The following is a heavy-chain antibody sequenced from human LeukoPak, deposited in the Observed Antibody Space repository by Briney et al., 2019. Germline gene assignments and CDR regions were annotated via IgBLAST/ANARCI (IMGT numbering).Heavy chain of an antibody. D-gene: IGHD1-26*01. J-gene: IGHJ5*02. CDR1: GGSFSGYY. V-gene: IGHV4-34*01. Sequence: SETLSLTCAVYGGSFSGYYWSWIRQPPGKGLEWIGEINNSGSTNYNPSLKSRVTISVDTSKTQFSLKLSSVTAADTAVYYCAGELSGSYYMSWFDPWGQGTLVTVSS. CDR3: AGELSGSYYMSWFDP. CDR2: INNSGST.